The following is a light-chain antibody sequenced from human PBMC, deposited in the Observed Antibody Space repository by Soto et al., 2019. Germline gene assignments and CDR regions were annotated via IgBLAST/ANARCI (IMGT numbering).Light chain of an antibody. CDR3: QQSHSTPYT. J-gene: IGKJ2*01. Sequence: DIQMSQSPSSLSASVGDRVTITCRASQNINTCLSWFQQKGGEAPNLLIYGASNLQGEVPLRFSGSGSGTDFTLTISSVPPEDFGTYDCQQSHSTPYTYGQGTRLEIE. CDR1: QNINTC. CDR2: GAS. V-gene: IGKV1-39*01.